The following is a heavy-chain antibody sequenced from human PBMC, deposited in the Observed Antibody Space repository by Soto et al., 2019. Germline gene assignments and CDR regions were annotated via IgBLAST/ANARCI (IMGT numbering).Heavy chain of an antibody. Sequence: PGGSLRLSCAASGFTFSSYSMNWVRQAPGKGLEWVSSISFDSNYIYYADSVKGRFTISRDNAKNSLYLQMNSLRVEDTAVYYCARDKTPMIRGSDLDYWGQGTLVTVPQ. D-gene: IGHD3-16*01. CDR1: GFTFSSYS. J-gene: IGHJ4*02. V-gene: IGHV3-21*01. CDR2: ISFDSNYI. CDR3: ARDKTPMIRGSDLDY.